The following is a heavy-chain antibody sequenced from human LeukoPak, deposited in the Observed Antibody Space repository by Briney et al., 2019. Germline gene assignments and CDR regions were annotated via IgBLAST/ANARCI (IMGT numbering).Heavy chain of an antibody. Sequence: PGGSLRLSCAASGFTFSDYYMSWIRQAPGKGLEWVSYISSSGSTIYYADSVKGRFTISRDDSKNTLYLQMNSLRAEDTAVYYCVRRAGGYSHPYDYWGQGTLVTVSS. V-gene: IGHV3-11*01. CDR2: ISSSGSTI. CDR3: VRRAGGYSHPYDY. CDR1: GFTFSDYY. D-gene: IGHD4-23*01. J-gene: IGHJ4*02.